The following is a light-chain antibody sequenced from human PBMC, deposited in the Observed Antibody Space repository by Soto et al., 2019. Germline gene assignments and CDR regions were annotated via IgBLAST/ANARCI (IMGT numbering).Light chain of an antibody. CDR1: QALAYSDGDTY. Sequence: EVVMTQSPLSLTFTLGQPASITCRYTQALAYSDGDTYLNWFQQRPGQSPRRLIYQVSKRDSGGPDRFSGSGSGTEFTLKISRVEAEDVGIYYCRQGPHWPWTVGQGTKVDSK. J-gene: IGKJ1*01. CDR3: RQGPHWPWT. CDR2: QVS. V-gene: IGKV2-30*01.